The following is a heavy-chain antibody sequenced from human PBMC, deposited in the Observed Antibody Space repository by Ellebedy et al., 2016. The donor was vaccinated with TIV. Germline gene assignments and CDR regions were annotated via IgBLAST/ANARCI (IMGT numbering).Heavy chain of an antibody. V-gene: IGHV3-7*01. Sequence: PGGSLRLSCAASGFTFSSDWMSWVRQAPGKGLEWVAKIKQDGSEKYYLDSVKGRFTISRDNAKNSLYLQMNSLRAEDTAVYYCAGIAYVRFDPWGQGTLVSVSS. CDR3: AGIAYVRFDP. CDR1: GFTFSSDW. D-gene: IGHD3-10*02. J-gene: IGHJ5*02. CDR2: IKQDGSEK.